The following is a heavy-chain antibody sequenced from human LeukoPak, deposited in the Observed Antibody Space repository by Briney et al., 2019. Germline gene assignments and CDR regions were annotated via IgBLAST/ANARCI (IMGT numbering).Heavy chain of an antibody. Sequence: PGGSLRLSCAASGFTFSSYGMHWVRQAPGKGLEWVAFIRYDGSNKYYADSVKGRFTISRDNSKNTLYLQMNSLRAEDTAVYYCARGGGTHDYGGNRDAFDIWGQGTMVTVSS. CDR2: IRYDGSNK. J-gene: IGHJ3*02. CDR1: GFTFSSYG. D-gene: IGHD4-23*01. CDR3: ARGGGTHDYGGNRDAFDI. V-gene: IGHV3-30*02.